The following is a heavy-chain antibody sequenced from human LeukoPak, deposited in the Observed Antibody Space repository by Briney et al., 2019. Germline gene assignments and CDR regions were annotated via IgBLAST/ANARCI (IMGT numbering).Heavy chain of an antibody. V-gene: IGHV3-43*02. D-gene: IGHD4-17*01. CDR3: AKDNGDHPENAFDI. Sequence: GGSLRLSCAASGFTLDDYAMHWVRQAPGTGLEWVSLISGDGGSTYYADSVKGRFTISRDNSKNSLYLQMNSLRTEDTALYYCAKDNGDHPENAFDIWGQGTMVTVSS. CDR1: GFTLDDYA. CDR2: ISGDGGST. J-gene: IGHJ3*02.